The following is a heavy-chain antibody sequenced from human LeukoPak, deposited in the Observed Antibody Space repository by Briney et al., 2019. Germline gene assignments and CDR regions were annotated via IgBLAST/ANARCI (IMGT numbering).Heavy chain of an antibody. Sequence: SETLPLTCTVSGGSISGYYWSWIRQPPGKGLEWIGYIYYSGSTNYNPSLKSRLTISIDTSENQFSLKLSSVTAADTAVYYCAREYSSSSGRRAFDIWGQGTMVTVSS. CDR3: AREYSSSSGRRAFDI. D-gene: IGHD6-6*01. CDR2: IYYSGST. J-gene: IGHJ3*02. V-gene: IGHV4-59*08. CDR1: GGSISGYY.